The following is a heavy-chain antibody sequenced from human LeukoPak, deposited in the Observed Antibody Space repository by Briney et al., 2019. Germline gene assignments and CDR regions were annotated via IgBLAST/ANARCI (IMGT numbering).Heavy chain of an antibody. CDR2: VSGSGGST. J-gene: IGHJ4*02. CDR1: GFTFSSYA. CDR3: AKDLYGDYEYYFDY. D-gene: IGHD4-17*01. Sequence: GGSLRLSCAASGFTFSSYAMSWVRQAPGKGLEWVSAVSGSGGSTYYADSVKGRFTISRDNSKNTLYLQMNSLRAEDTAVYYCAKDLYGDYEYYFDYWGQGTLVTVSS. V-gene: IGHV3-23*01.